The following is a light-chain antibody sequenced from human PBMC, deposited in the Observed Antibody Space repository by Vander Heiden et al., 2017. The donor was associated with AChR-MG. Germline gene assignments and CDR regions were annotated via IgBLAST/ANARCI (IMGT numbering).Light chain of an antibody. CDR2: INN. CDR1: NSNVGSNP. Sequence: QSVLTQPPSASGTPGQRVTISCSGSNSNVGSNPVNWYQQLPGTAPKLRILINNQRTSGVPDRFSCSKSGTSDSPAISGLQSEDEADYDCSAWDDSLNGSLVFGGGTKLTVL. J-gene: IGLJ2*01. V-gene: IGLV1-44*01. CDR3: SAWDDSLNGSLV.